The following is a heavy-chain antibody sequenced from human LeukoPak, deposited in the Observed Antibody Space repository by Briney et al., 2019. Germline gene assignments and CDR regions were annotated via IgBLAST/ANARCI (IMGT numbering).Heavy chain of an antibody. V-gene: IGHV3-7*03. CDR3: TTDPSITIFGVALVFDP. Sequence: PGGSLRLSCAASGFTFSIYWMSWVRQAPGKGLERVATIKPDGSEKYYVDSVKGRFTISRDSTKNSLYLQMNSLKTEDTAVYYCTTDPSITIFGVALVFDPWGQGTLVTVS. CDR1: GFTFSIYW. D-gene: IGHD3-3*01. CDR2: IKPDGSEK. J-gene: IGHJ5*02.